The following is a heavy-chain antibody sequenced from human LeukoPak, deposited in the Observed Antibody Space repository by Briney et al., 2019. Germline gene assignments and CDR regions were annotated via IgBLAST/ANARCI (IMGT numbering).Heavy chain of an antibody. V-gene: IGHV3-7*03. CDR2: IKQDGSEK. CDR1: GFTFSSYW. Sequence: GGSLRLSCAASGFTFSSYWMSWVRQAPGKGLEWVANIKQDGSEKYYVDSVKGRSTISRDSAKNSLYLQMNSLRAEDTALYYCARDQGDSSGYYYPDAFDIWGQGTMVTVSS. J-gene: IGHJ3*02. D-gene: IGHD3-22*01. CDR3: ARDQGDSSGYYYPDAFDI.